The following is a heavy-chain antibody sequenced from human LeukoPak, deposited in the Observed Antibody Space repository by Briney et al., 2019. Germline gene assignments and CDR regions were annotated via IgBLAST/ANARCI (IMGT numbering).Heavy chain of an antibody. Sequence: SETLSLTCAVYGGSFSGYYWSWIRQPPRKGLEWIGEINHSGSTNYNPSLKSRVTISVDTSKNQFSLKLSSVTAADTAVYYCAHSMVVTDYFDYWGQGTLVTVSS. V-gene: IGHV4-34*01. D-gene: IGHD4-23*01. CDR1: GGSFSGYY. J-gene: IGHJ4*02. CDR2: INHSGST. CDR3: AHSMVVTDYFDY.